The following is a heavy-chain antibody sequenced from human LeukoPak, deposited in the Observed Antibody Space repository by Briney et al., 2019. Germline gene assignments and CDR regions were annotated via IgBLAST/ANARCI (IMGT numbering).Heavy chain of an antibody. J-gene: IGHJ3*02. V-gene: IGHV3-11*04. D-gene: IGHD6-13*01. Sequence: GGPLRLLCGASGFLLYDYYMRWIRQAPGKAREGFGYISSSGRTLYYADHVKGRFTITRDHATVLPYLQMNSLRAEDTAVYYCATDRRVRHSCSRYALGKYAFDIWGQGTMVTVSS. CDR2: ISSSGRTL. CDR1: GFLLYDYY. CDR3: ATDRRVRHSCSRYALGKYAFDI.